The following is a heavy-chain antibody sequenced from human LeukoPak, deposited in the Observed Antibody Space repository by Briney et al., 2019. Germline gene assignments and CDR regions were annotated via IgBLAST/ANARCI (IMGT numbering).Heavy chain of an antibody. CDR3: ARGYDSSGYYQLLYFQR. CDR1: GYTFTGYY. D-gene: IGHD3-22*01. CDR2: INPNSGGT. J-gene: IGHJ1*01. Sequence: ASVKVSCKASGYTFTGYYMHWVRQPPGQGLEWMGWINPNSGGTNYAQKFQGRVTMTRDTSISTAYMELSRLRSDDTAVYYCARGYDSSGYYQLLYFQRWGQGTLVTVSS. V-gene: IGHV1-2*02.